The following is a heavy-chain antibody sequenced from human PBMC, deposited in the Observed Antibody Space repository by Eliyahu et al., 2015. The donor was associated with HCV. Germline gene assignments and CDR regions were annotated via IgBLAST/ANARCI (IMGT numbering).Heavy chain of an antibody. V-gene: IGHV3-7*01. CDR3: ARAWIQLWPHDY. Sequence: EVQLVESGGGLVQPGGSLRLSCAASGFTFSNYWMNWVRQAPGKGLEWVANIKQDGSQKYYVDSVKGRFTISRDNAKNSLYLQMNSLRAEDTAVYYCARAWIQLWPHDYWGQGTLVTVSS. CDR1: GFTFSNYW. CDR2: IKQDGSQK. J-gene: IGHJ4*02. D-gene: IGHD5-18*01.